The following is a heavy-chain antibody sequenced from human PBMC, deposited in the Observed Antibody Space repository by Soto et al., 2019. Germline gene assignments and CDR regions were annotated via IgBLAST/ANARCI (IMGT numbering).Heavy chain of an antibody. CDR3: AKSIVVVTANDY. CDR1: GFSFSSYA. CDR2: IGGSGANT. V-gene: IGHV3-23*01. D-gene: IGHD2-21*02. Sequence: GGFLRLSCAASGFSFSSYARSWVRQSPGKGLEWVSAIGGSGANTYYTDSFKGRFTISRDNSKNTLFLQMNSLRAEDTAVYYCAKSIVVVTANDYWGQGTLVTVSS. J-gene: IGHJ4*02.